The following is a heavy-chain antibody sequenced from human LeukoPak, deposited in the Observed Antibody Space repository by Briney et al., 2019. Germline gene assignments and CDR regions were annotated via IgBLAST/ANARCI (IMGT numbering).Heavy chain of an antibody. Sequence: GASVTLSCTAAGYSFTSYGISWVRQAPRQGLEWMGWISAYNGNTNYAQKLQGRVTMTTDTSTSTAYMELRSLRSDDAAVYYCARVFGDKSIAAAGLDYWGQGTLVTVSS. CDR1: GYSFTSYG. J-gene: IGHJ4*02. CDR3: ARVFGDKSIAAAGLDY. D-gene: IGHD6-13*01. CDR2: ISAYNGNT. V-gene: IGHV1-18*01.